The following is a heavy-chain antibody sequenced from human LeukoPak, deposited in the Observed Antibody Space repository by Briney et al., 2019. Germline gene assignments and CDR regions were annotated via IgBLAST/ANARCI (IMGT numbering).Heavy chain of an antibody. J-gene: IGHJ4*02. D-gene: IGHD3-9*01. CDR2: IYHSGST. Sequence: PSETLSLTCAVSGGSISSSNWWSWVRQPPGKGLEWIGEIYHSGSTDYNPSLKSRVTISVDKSKNQFSLKLSSVTAADTAVYYCARIGIRYFDWTYWGQGTLVTVSS. V-gene: IGHV4-4*02. CDR1: GGSISSSNW. CDR3: ARIGIRYFDWTY.